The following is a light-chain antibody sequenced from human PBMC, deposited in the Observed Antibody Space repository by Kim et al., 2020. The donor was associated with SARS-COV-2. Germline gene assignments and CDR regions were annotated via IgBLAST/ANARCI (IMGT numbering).Light chain of an antibody. J-gene: IGKJ2*01. V-gene: IGKV4-1*01. CDR2: WAS. CDR3: QQYHDTPYT. Sequence: TVTLTCKSSQNVFYDSNNKNYLAWYQHKSGQPPRLLMFWASTRGSGVPDRFSGSGSGTDFTLTISNLQAEDVAVYYCQQYHDTPYTFGQGTKLEI. CDR1: QNVFYDSNNKNY.